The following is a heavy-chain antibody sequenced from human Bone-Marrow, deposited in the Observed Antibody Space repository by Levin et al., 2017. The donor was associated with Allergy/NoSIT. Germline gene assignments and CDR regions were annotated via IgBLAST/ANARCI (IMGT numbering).Heavy chain of an antibody. CDR1: GFSLTTVGVG. V-gene: IGHV2-5*04. CDR3: THAHYDFGYAMDV. Sequence: SGPTLVKPTKTLTVTCTFSGFSLTTVGVGVAWVRQPLGKALEWLAVIYWNEDKRYSPSLERRLTITKDTSKNQVVLSMTNMDPVDTGTYFCTHAHYDFGYAMDVWGQGTTVIVSS. J-gene: IGHJ6*02. D-gene: IGHD3-3*01. CDR2: IYWNEDK.